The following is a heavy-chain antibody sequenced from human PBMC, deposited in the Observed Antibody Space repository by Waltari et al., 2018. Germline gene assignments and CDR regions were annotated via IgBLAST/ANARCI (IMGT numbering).Heavy chain of an antibody. V-gene: IGHV3-30*18. CDR2: ISYDGRSK. CDR3: ANWGRDSSGILAVS. CDR1: GFTFSSYG. D-gene: IGHD1-26*01. J-gene: IGHJ4*02. Sequence: QVQLVESGGGVVQPGRSLRVSCAASGFTFSSYGMHWVRQAQVKGSEGVAVISYDGRSKYYAAAVEGRFTTSRDKSKNTLFLQMNSLRDEDTAVYYCANWGRDSSGILAVSWGQGTLVTVSS.